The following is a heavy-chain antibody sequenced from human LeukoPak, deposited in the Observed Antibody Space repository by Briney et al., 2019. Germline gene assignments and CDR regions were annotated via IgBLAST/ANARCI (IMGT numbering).Heavy chain of an antibody. Sequence: KTGGSLRLSCAASGFTFSSYAMHWVRQAPGKGLEWVGRIKSKTDGGTTDYAAPVKGRFTISRDDSKNTLYLQMNSLKTEDTAVYYCTGDSTLDWFDPWGQGTLVTVSS. D-gene: IGHD2-2*01. V-gene: IGHV3-15*01. CDR1: GFTFSSYA. J-gene: IGHJ5*02. CDR3: TGDSTLDWFDP. CDR2: IKSKTDGGTT.